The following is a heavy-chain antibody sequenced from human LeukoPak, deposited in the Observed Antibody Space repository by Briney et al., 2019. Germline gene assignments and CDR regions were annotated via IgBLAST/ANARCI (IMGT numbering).Heavy chain of an antibody. V-gene: IGHV6-1*01. Sequence: PSQTLSLTCAISGDTVSSNSADWNWIRQSPSRGLEWLGRTYYRSKWYNDYAVSVKSRITINPDTSKNQFSLQLNSVTPKDTAVYYCAREGYSSSGWFDPWGQGTLVTVSS. J-gene: IGHJ5*02. CDR1: GDTVSSNSAD. CDR3: AREGYSSSGWFDP. CDR2: TYYRSKWYN. D-gene: IGHD6-13*01.